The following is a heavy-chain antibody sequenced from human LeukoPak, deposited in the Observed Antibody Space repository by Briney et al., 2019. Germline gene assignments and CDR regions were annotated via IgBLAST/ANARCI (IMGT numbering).Heavy chain of an antibody. V-gene: IGHV4-59*08. J-gene: IGHJ4*02. CDR2: IYYSGST. CDR1: GGSISSYY. CDR3: ARRAIVGAFFDY. D-gene: IGHD1-26*01. Sequence: SETLSLTCTVSGGSISSYYWSWIRQPPGKGLEWIGYIYYSGSTNYNPSLKSRVTISVDTSKNQFSLKLSSVTAADTAVYYCARRAIVGAFFDYWGQGTLVTVFS.